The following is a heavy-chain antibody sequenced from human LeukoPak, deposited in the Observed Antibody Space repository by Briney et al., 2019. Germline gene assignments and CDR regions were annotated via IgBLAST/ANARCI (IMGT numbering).Heavy chain of an antibody. J-gene: IGHJ6*02. V-gene: IGHV3-48*02. CDR3: ARDQVLGAPAAIRGYYYYYGMDV. CDR2: ITASGTAM. CDR1: GFTFSSYS. Sequence: PGGSLRLSCAASGFTFSSYSMNWVRQAPGKGLEWVSHITASGTAMFYADSVKGRFTISRDNAKNSLYLQMNSLRDEDTAVYYCARDQVLGAPAAIRGYYYYYGMDVWGQGTTVTVSS. D-gene: IGHD2-2*02.